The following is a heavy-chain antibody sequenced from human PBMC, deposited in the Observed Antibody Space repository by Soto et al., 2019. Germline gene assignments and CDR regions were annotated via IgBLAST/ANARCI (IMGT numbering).Heavy chain of an antibody. CDR2: ISYDGNHA. J-gene: IGHJ4*02. Sequence: QVQLVESGGGAVQPGRSLRLSCAASGFTFTNYGMHWVRQAPGKGLEWVSIISYDGNHAYYADFVRGRFTIPRDDSNNTLYLQLNSLRAADTAVYYCAKDADYGSGRYGPPDYWGQGTLVAVSS. D-gene: IGHD3-10*01. CDR3: AKDADYGSGRYGPPDY. V-gene: IGHV3-30*18. CDR1: GFTFTNYG.